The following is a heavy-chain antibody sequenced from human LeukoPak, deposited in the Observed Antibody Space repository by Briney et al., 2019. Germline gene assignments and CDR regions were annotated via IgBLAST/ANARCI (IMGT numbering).Heavy chain of an antibody. D-gene: IGHD2-15*01. CDR1: GFPFNTYV. Sequence: GGSLRLSCAASGFPFNTYVMSWVRQAPGKGLEWVSAINGGGSNTYYADSVKGRFTIFRDNSKNMVYLQMNNLRADDTAAYYCAKSVVVITFRFDDWGQGALVTVSS. J-gene: IGHJ4*02. CDR2: INGGGSNT. CDR3: AKSVVVITFRFDD. V-gene: IGHV3-23*01.